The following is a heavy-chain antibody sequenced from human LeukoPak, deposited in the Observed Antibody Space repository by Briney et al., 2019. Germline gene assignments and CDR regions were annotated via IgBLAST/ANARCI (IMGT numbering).Heavy chain of an antibody. Sequence: GGSLRLSCAASGFTFSNFGMHWVRHAPAQGLEWVAVISYDGSNKYYADSVKGRFTISRDNSKNTLYLQMNSLRAEDTAVYYCAKASVYVYYGMDVWGQGTTVTVSS. V-gene: IGHV3-30*18. J-gene: IGHJ6*02. CDR2: ISYDGSNK. D-gene: IGHD3-16*02. CDR3: AKASVYVYYGMDV. CDR1: GFTFSNFG.